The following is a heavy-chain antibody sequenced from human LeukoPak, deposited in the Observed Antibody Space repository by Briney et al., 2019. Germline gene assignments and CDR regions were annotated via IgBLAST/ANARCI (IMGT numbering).Heavy chain of an antibody. CDR1: GGSFSGYY. CDR3: ARVGNYYGSGSYYTTRYYFDY. D-gene: IGHD3-10*01. CDR2: INHSGST. V-gene: IGHV4-34*01. Sequence: SETLSLTCAVYGGSFSGYYWSWIRQPPGKGLEWIGEINHSGSTNYNPSLKSRVTISVDTSKDQFSPKLSSVTAADTAVYYCARVGNYYGSGSYYTTRYYFDYWGQGTLVTVSS. J-gene: IGHJ4*02.